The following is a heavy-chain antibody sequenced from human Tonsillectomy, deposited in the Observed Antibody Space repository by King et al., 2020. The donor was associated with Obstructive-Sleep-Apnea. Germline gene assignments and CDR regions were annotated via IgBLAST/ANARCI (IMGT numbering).Heavy chain of an antibody. CDR3: AKVPHYYDSSGYYWDAFDI. J-gene: IGHJ3*02. D-gene: IGHD3-22*01. Sequence: VQLVESGGGLVQPGGSLRLSCAASGFTFSSYAMSWVRQAPGKGLEWVSAISGSGGSTYYADSVKGRFTISRDNSKNTLYLQMNSLRAEDTAVYYCAKVPHYYDSSGYYWDAFDIWGQGTMVTVSS. CDR1: GFTFSSYA. CDR2: ISGSGGST. V-gene: IGHV3-23*04.